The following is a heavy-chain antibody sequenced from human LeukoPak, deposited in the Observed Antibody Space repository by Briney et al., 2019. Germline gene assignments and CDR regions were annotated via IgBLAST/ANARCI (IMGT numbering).Heavy chain of an antibody. Sequence: SVKVSCKASGATFSSYAISWVRQAPGQGLEWMGRIIPIFGTAKYAQKFQGRVTIITDESTSTAYMELSSLRSEDTAVYYCATHKSSSWRNNWFDPWGQGTLVTVSS. J-gene: IGHJ5*02. V-gene: IGHV1-69*05. D-gene: IGHD6-13*01. CDR2: IIPIFGTA. CDR3: ATHKSSSWRNNWFDP. CDR1: GATFSSYA.